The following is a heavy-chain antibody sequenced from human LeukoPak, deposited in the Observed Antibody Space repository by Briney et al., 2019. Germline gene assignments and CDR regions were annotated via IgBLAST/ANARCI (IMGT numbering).Heavy chain of an antibody. J-gene: IGHJ4*02. CDR2: ISSSGSSI. D-gene: IGHD6-13*01. CDR3: GRGGSTGSWFNY. Sequence: GGSLRLSCAASGFTFSSYSMNWVRQAPGKVLEWVSYISSSGSSIYYADSVKGRFTVSRDNAKNSLYLQMNSLTAEDTAVYYCGRGGSTGSWFNYWGQGTLVTVSS. V-gene: IGHV3-48*01. CDR1: GFTFSSYS.